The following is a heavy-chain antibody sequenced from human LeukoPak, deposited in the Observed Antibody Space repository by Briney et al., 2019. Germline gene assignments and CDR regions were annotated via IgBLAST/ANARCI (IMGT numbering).Heavy chain of an antibody. CDR2: ISGSGGST. CDR1: GFTFDDYA. Sequence: PGGSLRLSCAASGFTFDDYAMHWARQAPGKGLEWVSAISGSGGSTYYADSVKGRFTISRDNSKNTLYLQMNSLRAEDTAVYYCAKVQREGVPLTYSNYFDYWGQGTLVTVSS. J-gene: IGHJ4*02. V-gene: IGHV3-23*01. CDR3: AKVQREGVPLTYSNYFDY. D-gene: IGHD3-9*01.